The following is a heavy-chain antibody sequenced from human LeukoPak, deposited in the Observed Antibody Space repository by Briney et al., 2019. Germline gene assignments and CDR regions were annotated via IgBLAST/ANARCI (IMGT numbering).Heavy chain of an antibody. D-gene: IGHD6-13*01. J-gene: IGHJ5*02. Sequence: ASVKASCKASGYTFTSYYMHWVRQAPGQGLEWMGIINPSGVSTSYAQKFQGRVTMTRDMSTSTVYMELSSLRSEDTAVYYCAREDIAAAGTGGFDPWGQGTLVTVSS. V-gene: IGHV1-46*01. CDR3: AREDIAAAGTGGFDP. CDR2: INPSGVST. CDR1: GYTFTSYY.